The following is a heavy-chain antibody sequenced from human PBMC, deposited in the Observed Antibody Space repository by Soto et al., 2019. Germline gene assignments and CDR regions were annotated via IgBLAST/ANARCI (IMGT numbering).Heavy chain of an antibody. V-gene: IGHV1-18*01. Sequence: QVQLVQSGAEVKKPGASVKVSCKASGYNFISHGISWVRQAPGKGLEWMGWISNQNGGTNYAQKVQDRATMITDTSTSTAYMELRSLTSDDTAVYYCARDISYGSGTAYGYWGQGTLVTVSS. CDR3: ARDISYGSGTAYGY. CDR2: ISNQNGGT. J-gene: IGHJ4*02. D-gene: IGHD3-10*01. CDR1: GYNFISHG.